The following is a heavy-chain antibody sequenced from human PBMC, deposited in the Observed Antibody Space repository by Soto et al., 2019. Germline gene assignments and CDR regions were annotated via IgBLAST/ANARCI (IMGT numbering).Heavy chain of an antibody. CDR1: GFTFHTHV. J-gene: IGHJ4*02. CDR2: MWSDGTNK. D-gene: IGHD3-22*01. Sequence: GSLRLSCVASGFTFHTHVMHWVRQVPGKGLEWMAAMWSDGTNKNYADSVKGRFTISRDNSKNTLYLQMNRLRAEDTAVYYCARESATYENYSWAQGTPVTVSA. CDR3: ARESATYENYS. V-gene: IGHV3-33*01.